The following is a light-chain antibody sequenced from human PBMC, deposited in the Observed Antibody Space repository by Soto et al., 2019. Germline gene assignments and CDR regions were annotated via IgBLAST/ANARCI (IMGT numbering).Light chain of an antibody. CDR3: QHYGSSPRT. CDR1: QSVSGTY. CDR2: GTS. J-gene: IGKJ1*01. Sequence: EIVLTQSPGTLSLSPGDRATLSCRASQSVSGTYLAWYQQKPGQAPRLLIYGTSSRATDIPDRFSGSGSGTDFILTISRLEPEDFAVYYCQHYGSSPRTFGQGTKVEIK. V-gene: IGKV3-20*01.